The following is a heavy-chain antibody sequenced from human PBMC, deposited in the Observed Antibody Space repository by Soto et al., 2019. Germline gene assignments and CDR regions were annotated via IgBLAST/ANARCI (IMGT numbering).Heavy chain of an antibody. CDR2: FYYTGSI. J-gene: IGHJ6*02. V-gene: IGHV4-61*01. CDR3: ARTAAAGKYYYGMDV. CDR1: GGSVSSGNYY. D-gene: IGHD6-13*01. Sequence: SETLSLTCSVSGGSVSSGNYYWSWIRQPPGKGLEWIGYFYYTGSINYNPSLKSRVTISIDASKNQFSLRLNSVTAADTAVYYCARTAAAGKYYYGMDVWGQGTTVTVS.